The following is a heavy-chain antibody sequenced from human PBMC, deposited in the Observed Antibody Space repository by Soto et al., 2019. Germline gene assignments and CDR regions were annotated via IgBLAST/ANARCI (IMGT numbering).Heavy chain of an antibody. Sequence: PSETLSLTCTVSGFTFSSYGMHWVRQAPGKGLEWVAVISYDGSNKYYADSVKGRFTISRDNSKNTLYLQMNSLRAEDTAVYYCAKAGSSRDYYGMDVWGQGTTVTVSS. CDR1: GFTFSSYG. CDR3: AKAGSSRDYYGMDV. J-gene: IGHJ6*02. V-gene: IGHV3-30*18. CDR2: ISYDGSNK. D-gene: IGHD6-6*01.